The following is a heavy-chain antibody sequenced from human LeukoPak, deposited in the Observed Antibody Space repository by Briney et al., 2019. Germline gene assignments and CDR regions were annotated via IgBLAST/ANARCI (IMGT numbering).Heavy chain of an antibody. Sequence: SETLSLTCTVSGGSISSYYWSWIRQPPGKGLEWIGYIYTRGSTNYNPSLKSRVTISVDTSKNQFSLKLSSVTAADTAVYYCARRCWAAAGPGRYYYYMDGWGKGTTVTVSS. D-gene: IGHD6-13*01. CDR2: IYTRGST. CDR3: ARRCWAAAGPGRYYYYMDG. J-gene: IGHJ6*03. CDR1: GGSISSYY. V-gene: IGHV4-4*09.